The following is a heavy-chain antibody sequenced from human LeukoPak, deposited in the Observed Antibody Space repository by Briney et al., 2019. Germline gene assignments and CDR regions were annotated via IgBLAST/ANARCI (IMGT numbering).Heavy chain of an antibody. CDR3: ARGYCSGGTCYFFDY. D-gene: IGHD2-15*01. V-gene: IGHV4-61*01. CDR2: IYYSGST. Sequence: PSETLSLTCTVSGGSVSSGSFYCSWIRQPPGKGLEWIGYIYYSGSTNYNPSLKGRVTISVDTSKNQFSLKLSSVTAADTAVYYCARGYCSGGTCYFFDYWGQGTLVTVSS. CDR1: GGSVSSGSFY. J-gene: IGHJ4*02.